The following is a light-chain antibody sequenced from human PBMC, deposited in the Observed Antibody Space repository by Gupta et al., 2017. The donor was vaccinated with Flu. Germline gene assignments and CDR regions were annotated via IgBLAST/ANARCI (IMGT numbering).Light chain of an antibody. V-gene: IGLV3-19*01. CDR3: NSRDSTDNHQAF. CDR2: AKN. Sequence: AKNGRPSEISDRFSGSSSGNTASLPITGAQAEDEADYYCNSRDSTDNHQAFFGGGTKLTVL. J-gene: IGLJ2*01.